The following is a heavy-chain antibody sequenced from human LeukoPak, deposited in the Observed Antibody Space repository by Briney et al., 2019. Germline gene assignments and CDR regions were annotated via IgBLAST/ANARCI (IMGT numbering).Heavy chain of an antibody. CDR2: IWYDGSSK. V-gene: IGHV3-33*01. CDR1: GFTFSSYG. Sequence: GGSLRLSCAASGFTFSSYGMHWVRQAPGKGLEWVAVIWYDGSSKYYADSVKGRFTISRDNSKNTLYPQMNSLRAEDTAVYYCERDTAIGSGGRWTNNWFDPWGQGTLVTVSS. CDR3: ERDTAIGSGGRWTNNWFDP. J-gene: IGHJ5*02. D-gene: IGHD2-21*02.